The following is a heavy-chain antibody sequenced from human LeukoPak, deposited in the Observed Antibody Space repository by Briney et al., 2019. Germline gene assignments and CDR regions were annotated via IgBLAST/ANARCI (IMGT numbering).Heavy chain of an antibody. CDR1: SGSISTYY. CDR2: IYYSGST. CDR3: ARDGYSGSDAL. Sequence: SETLSLTCTVSSGSISTYYWSWIRQPPGKGLEWIGYIYYSGSTKYNPSLKSRVTLSIDTSKNQFSLKLSSVTAADTAVYYCARDGYSGSDALWGQGILVTVSS. V-gene: IGHV4-59*01. D-gene: IGHD5-12*01. J-gene: IGHJ4*02.